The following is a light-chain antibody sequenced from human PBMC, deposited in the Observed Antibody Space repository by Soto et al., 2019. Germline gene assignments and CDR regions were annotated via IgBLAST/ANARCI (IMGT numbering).Light chain of an antibody. CDR3: LQDDSMPLT. J-gene: IGKJ4*01. CDR2: AAS. CDR1: QSISSY. V-gene: IGKV1-39*01. Sequence: DIQMTQSPSSLSASVGDRVTITCRASQSISSYLNWYQQKPGKAPKLLIYAASSLQSGVPSRFSGSGSGTDFTLTISSLQPEDFATYYCLQDDSMPLTFGGGTKVDIK.